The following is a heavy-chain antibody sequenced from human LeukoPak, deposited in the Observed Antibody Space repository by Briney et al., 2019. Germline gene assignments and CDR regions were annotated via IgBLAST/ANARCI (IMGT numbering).Heavy chain of an antibody. CDR1: GFTFSDYY. J-gene: IGHJ4*02. V-gene: IGHV3-11*05. Sequence: GGSLRLSCAASGFTFSDYYMSWIRQAPGKGLEWVSYISSSSSYTNYADSVKGRLTISRDNAKNSLYLQMNSLRAEDTAVYYCARVWYYYGSGSSGFDYWGQGTLVTVSS. CDR3: ARVWYYYGSGSSGFDY. D-gene: IGHD3-10*01. CDR2: ISSSSSYT.